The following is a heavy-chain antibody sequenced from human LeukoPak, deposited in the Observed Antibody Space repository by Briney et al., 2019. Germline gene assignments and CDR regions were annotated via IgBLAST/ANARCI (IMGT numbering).Heavy chain of an antibody. V-gene: IGHV4-34*01. J-gene: IGHJ4*02. CDR1: GGSFSGNY. Sequence: SETLSLTCAVYGGSFSGNYWNWIRQSPGKGLEWIGEINHSGSTNYNPSLKSRVTISVDTSKNQFSLKLNSVTAADTAVYYCARHLAGHFGGFYFDYWGQGTLVTVSS. CDR2: INHSGST. D-gene: IGHD2-21*01. CDR3: ARHLAGHFGGFYFDY.